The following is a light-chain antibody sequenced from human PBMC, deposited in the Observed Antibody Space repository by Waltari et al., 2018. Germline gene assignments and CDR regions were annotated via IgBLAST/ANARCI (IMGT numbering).Light chain of an antibody. CDR1: QSVLYSANNQDY. Sequence: DIVMTQSPDFLAVSLGERATINCKSSQSVLYSANNQDYLAWYQQKPGQPPKLLIYWASTRESGVPDRFSGSGSGTDFTLTISSLQAEDVAVYYCQQYYGVPLTFGGGTKVEIK. CDR3: QQYYGVPLT. CDR2: WAS. V-gene: IGKV4-1*01. J-gene: IGKJ4*01.